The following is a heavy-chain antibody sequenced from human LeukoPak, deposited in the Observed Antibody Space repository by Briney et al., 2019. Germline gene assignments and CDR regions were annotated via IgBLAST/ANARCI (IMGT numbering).Heavy chain of an antibody. D-gene: IGHD5-24*01. CDR2: IKESEKT. V-gene: IGHV4-34*01. CDR3: AREGLRNVHNPLGY. CDR1: GGSLSGYY. Sequence: PSETLSLTCAVYGGSLSGYYWSWICQPPGKGLEWIGEIKESEKTNYNPSLKSRVTISIDTSKNQFSLKLSSVTAADTAVYYCAREGLRNVHNPLGYWGQGTLVTVSS. J-gene: IGHJ4*02.